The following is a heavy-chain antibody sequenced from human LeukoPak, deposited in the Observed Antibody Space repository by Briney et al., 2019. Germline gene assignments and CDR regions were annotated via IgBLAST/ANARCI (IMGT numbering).Heavy chain of an antibody. J-gene: IGHJ3*01. Sequence: ASVNVSCKASGGTFSSYAISWVRQAPGQGLEWMGGIIPIFGTANYAQKFQGRVTITTDESTSTAYMELSSLRSEDTAVYYCAKESGRGTFDLWGQGTMVTVSS. CDR3: AKESGRGTFDL. D-gene: IGHD3-10*01. CDR2: IIPIFGTA. V-gene: IGHV1-69*05. CDR1: GGTFSSYA.